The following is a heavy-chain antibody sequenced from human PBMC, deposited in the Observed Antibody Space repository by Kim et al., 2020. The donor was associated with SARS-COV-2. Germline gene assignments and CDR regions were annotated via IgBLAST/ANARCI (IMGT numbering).Heavy chain of an antibody. D-gene: IGHD3-22*01. CDR2: ISYDGSNK. V-gene: IGHV3-30*04. Sequence: GGSLRLSCAASGFTFSSYAMHWVRQAPGKGLEWVAVISYDGSNKYYADSVKGRFTISRDNSKNTLYLQMNSLRAEDTAVYYCARTYPYDSSGYYDYWGQG. J-gene: IGHJ4*02. CDR3: ARTYPYDSSGYYDY. CDR1: GFTFSSYA.